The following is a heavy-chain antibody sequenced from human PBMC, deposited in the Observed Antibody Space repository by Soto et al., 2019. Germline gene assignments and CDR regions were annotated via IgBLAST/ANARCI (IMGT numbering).Heavy chain of an antibody. CDR1: GFTFSSYG. D-gene: IGHD6-19*01. CDR2: ISYDGSNK. CDR3: EKERPPGYSSGWYFDY. Sequence: QVQLVESGGGVVQPGRSLRLSCAASGFTFSSYGMHWVRQAPGKGLEWVAVISYDGSNKYYADSVKGRFTISRDNSKNTLYLQMNSLRAEDTAVYYCEKERPPGYSSGWYFDYWGQGTLVTVSS. J-gene: IGHJ4*02. V-gene: IGHV3-30*18.